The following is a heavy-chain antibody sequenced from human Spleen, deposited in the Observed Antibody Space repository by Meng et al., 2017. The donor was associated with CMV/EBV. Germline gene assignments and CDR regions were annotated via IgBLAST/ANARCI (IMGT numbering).Heavy chain of an antibody. CDR1: ASLSSGDFF. D-gene: IGHD2-21*02. CDR3: ARGDSHVAVRGTWFDP. Sequence: ASLSSGDFFWTWIRQSPGPGLAWIGYIYSSGRRYYNPSLKRRLTLSIDTSKNHFSLRLSSVTAADTALYFCARGDSHVAVRGTWFDPWGQGTPVTVSS. V-gene: IGHV4-30-4*08. CDR2: IYSSGRR. J-gene: IGHJ5*02.